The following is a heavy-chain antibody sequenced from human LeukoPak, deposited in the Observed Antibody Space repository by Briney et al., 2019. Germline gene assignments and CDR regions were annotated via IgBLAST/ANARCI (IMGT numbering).Heavy chain of an antibody. V-gene: IGHV4-39*07. CDR2: INHSGST. D-gene: IGHD3-16*02. CDR3: ARSQKYDYVWGSYRRNGYYFDY. CDR1: GGSIRSSYYY. J-gene: IGHJ4*02. Sequence: KSSETLSLTCTVSGGSIRSSYYYWSWIRQPPGKGLEWIGEINHSGSTNYNPSLKSRVTISVDTSKNRFSLKLSSVTAADTAVYYCARSQKYDYVWGSYRRNGYYFDYWGQGTLVTVSS.